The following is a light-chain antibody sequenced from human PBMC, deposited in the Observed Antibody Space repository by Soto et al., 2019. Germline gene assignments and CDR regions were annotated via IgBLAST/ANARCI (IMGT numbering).Light chain of an antibody. CDR1: QSVSSY. Sequence: EIGLTQSPSTLSLSPGERSTLSCIASQSVSSYLAWYQQKPGQAPRLLIYDASNRATGIPARFSGSGSGTDFTLTISSLEPEDFAVYYCQQRSNWPITFGQGTLLAI. CDR3: QQRSNWPIT. V-gene: IGKV3-11*01. CDR2: DAS. J-gene: IGKJ5*01.